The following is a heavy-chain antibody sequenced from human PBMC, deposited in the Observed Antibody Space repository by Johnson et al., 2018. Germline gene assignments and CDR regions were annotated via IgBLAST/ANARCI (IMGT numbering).Heavy chain of an antibody. J-gene: IGHJ3*02. V-gene: IGHV3-33*01. Sequence: QVQLVESGGGVVQPGRSLRLSCAASGFTFSSYGMHWVRQAPGKGLEWVAVLWYDGSNKYYADSVKGRITISRDNSKNTLYLQMNSLRAEDTAGYYCARLSINDAFDSWGQGTMVTVSS. D-gene: IGHD3-3*02. CDR2: LWYDGSNK. CDR3: ARLSINDAFDS. CDR1: GFTFSSYG.